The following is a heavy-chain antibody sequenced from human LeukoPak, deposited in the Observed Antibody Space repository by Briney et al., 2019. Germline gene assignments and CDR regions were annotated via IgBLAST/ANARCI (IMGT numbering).Heavy chain of an antibody. J-gene: IGHJ3*02. CDR3: ARDVVVTASPDAFDI. CDR1: GDSVTSDGYY. V-gene: IGHV4-31*03. CDR2: ISNSGTA. D-gene: IGHD2-21*02. Sequence: SETLSLTCSVSGDSVTSDGYYWTWIRQHPGKGLQWIAYISNSGTASYNPSLGSRVSISVDTSYNQFSLRLNSVTAADTAVYYCARDVVVTASPDAFDIWGQGTMVIVSS.